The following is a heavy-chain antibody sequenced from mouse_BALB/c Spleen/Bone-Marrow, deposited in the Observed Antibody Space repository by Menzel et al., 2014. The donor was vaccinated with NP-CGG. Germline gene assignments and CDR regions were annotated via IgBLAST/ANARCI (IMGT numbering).Heavy chain of an antibody. CDR3: ARGSYYEGAMDY. CDR2: IWAGGST. Sequence: VQRVESGPGLVAPSQSLSITCTVSGFSLTSYGVHWVRQPPGKVLEWLGVIWAGGSTNYNSALMSRLSISKDNSKSQVFLKMNSLQTDDTAMYYRARGSYYEGAMDYWGQGTSVTVSS. D-gene: IGHD1-1*01. J-gene: IGHJ4*01. V-gene: IGHV2-9*02. CDR1: GFSLTSYG.